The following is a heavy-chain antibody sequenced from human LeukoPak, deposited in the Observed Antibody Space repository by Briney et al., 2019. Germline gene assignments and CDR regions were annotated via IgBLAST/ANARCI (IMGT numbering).Heavy chain of an antibody. CDR1: GFTFSSYA. CDR3: ASPSIAAAGTRADYYYYMDV. CDR2: ISYDGSNK. J-gene: IGHJ6*03. Sequence: GRSLRLSCAASGFTFSSYAMHWVRQAPGKGLEWVAVISYDGSNKYYADSVKGRFTISRDNAKNSLYLQMNSLRAEDTAVYYCASPSIAAAGTRADYYYYMDVWGKGTTVTVSS. V-gene: IGHV3-30-3*01. D-gene: IGHD6-13*01.